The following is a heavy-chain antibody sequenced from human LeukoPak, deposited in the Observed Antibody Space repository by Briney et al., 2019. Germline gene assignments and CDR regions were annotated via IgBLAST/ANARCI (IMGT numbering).Heavy chain of an antibody. J-gene: IGHJ6*03. Sequence: GGSLRLSCAASGFTFSSYWMSWVRQAPGKGLEWVANIKQDGSEKYYVDSVKGRFTISRDNAKNSLYLQMNSLRAEDTAVYYCARGRAVPADRYYYYYYMDVWGKGTTVTISS. V-gene: IGHV3-7*01. CDR1: GFTFSSYW. D-gene: IGHD2-2*01. CDR3: ARGRAVPADRYYYYYYMDV. CDR2: IKQDGSEK.